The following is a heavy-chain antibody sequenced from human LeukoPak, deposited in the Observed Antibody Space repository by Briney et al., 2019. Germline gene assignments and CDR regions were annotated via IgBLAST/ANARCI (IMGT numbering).Heavy chain of an antibody. Sequence: PGGSLRLSCAASGFTFSSYWMSWVRQAPGKGLEWVANIKQDGSEKYYVDSVKGRFTISRDNAKNSLYLQMNSLRAEDTAVYYCARADYDYVWGSYRQYYFDYWSQGTLVTVSS. CDR1: GFTFSSYW. V-gene: IGHV3-7*01. CDR2: IKQDGSEK. J-gene: IGHJ4*02. CDR3: ARADYDYVWGSYRQYYFDY. D-gene: IGHD3-16*02.